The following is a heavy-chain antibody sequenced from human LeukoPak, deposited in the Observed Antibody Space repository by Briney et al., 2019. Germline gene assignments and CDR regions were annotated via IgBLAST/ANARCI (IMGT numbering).Heavy chain of an antibody. CDR1: GFTFSSYS. J-gene: IGHJ4*02. CDR2: ISSSSSTI. CDR3: ARGGRILSDY. V-gene: IGHV3-48*01. D-gene: IGHD2/OR15-2a*01. Sequence: TGGSLRLSCAAAGFTFSSYSMNWVRQAPGKGLEWVSYISSSSSTIYYADSVKGRFTISIDTAKNSLYLQMNSLRAEDTAMYYCARGGRILSDYWGQGTLVTVSS.